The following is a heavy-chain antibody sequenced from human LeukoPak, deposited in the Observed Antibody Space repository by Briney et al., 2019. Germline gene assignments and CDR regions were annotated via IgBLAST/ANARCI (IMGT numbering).Heavy chain of an antibody. CDR1: GFIFSRYA. Sequence: GGSLRLSCAASGFIFSRYAMSWVRQAPGKGLEWVSSIGGSGDGTHYTDSVKGRFTISRDNSKNILYLQMNSLRAEDTAVYYCAKDDYGDYVRWFDPWGQGTLVTVSS. CDR3: AKDDYGDYVRWFDP. J-gene: IGHJ5*02. D-gene: IGHD4-17*01. CDR2: IGGSGDGT. V-gene: IGHV3-23*01.